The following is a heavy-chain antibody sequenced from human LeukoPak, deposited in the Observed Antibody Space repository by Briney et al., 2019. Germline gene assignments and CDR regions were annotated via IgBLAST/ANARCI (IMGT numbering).Heavy chain of an antibody. D-gene: IGHD6-6*01. CDR3: ARHFAYSSSSYFDY. V-gene: IGHV4-59*08. CDR1: GGSASSYY. J-gene: IGHJ4*02. CDR2: VYYTGST. Sequence: SETLPLTCSVSGGSASSYYWSSIRQPPGKGLEWIGYVYYTGSTNYNPSLKSRVTMFEDKSKNQFSLRLYSVTVADTAVYYCARHFAYSSSSYFDYWGQGSLVTVSS.